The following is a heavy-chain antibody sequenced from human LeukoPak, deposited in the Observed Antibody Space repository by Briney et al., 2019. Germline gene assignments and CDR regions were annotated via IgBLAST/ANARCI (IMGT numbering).Heavy chain of an antibody. Sequence: GGSLRLSCAASGVTFNNAWLSWVRQAPGKGLEWVGRIKSKTDGGTTDYAAPVKGRFTISRDDSKNTLYLQMNSLKTEDTAVYYCTVGYSSSWYYYYYMDVWGKGTTVTVSS. J-gene: IGHJ6*03. CDR3: TVGYSSSWYYYYYMDV. CDR2: IKSKTDGGTT. V-gene: IGHV3-15*01. D-gene: IGHD6-13*01. CDR1: GVTFNNAW.